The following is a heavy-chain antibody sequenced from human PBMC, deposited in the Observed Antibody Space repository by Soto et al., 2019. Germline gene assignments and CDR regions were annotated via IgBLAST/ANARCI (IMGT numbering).Heavy chain of an antibody. D-gene: IGHD6-13*01. CDR1: GYTFTSYG. Sequence: QVQLVQSGAEVKKPGASVKVSCKASGYTFTSYGISWVRQAPGQGLEWMGWISAYNGNTNYAQKLQGRVTMTTDTSTSTAYMEMSSLRADDTAVYFCARVQQQRSRFDYWGQGTLVTVSS. CDR3: ARVQQQRSRFDY. V-gene: IGHV1-18*01. J-gene: IGHJ4*02. CDR2: ISAYNGNT.